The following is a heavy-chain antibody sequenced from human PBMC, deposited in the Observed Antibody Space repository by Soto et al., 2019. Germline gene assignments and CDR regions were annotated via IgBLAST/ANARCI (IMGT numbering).Heavy chain of an antibody. J-gene: IGHJ4*02. CDR1: GGSLSGYY. CDR2: IKDGGRT. CDR3: ARGQEGVVATH. V-gene: IGHV4-34*01. D-gene: IGHD5-12*01. Sequence: QVQLQQWGAGLLKPSETLFLNCAVNGGSLSGYYWSWIRQPPGKGLEWIGEIKDGGRTNYSPSLKSRVTISSDTSNNQFSLRLYSVTAADTGVDYCARGQEGVVATHWDQGTLVTVSS.